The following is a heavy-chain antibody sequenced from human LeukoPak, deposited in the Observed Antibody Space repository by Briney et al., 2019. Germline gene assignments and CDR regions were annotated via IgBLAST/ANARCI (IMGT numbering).Heavy chain of an antibody. D-gene: IGHD2-2*01. CDR3: AKDLARDCSSTSCYPIDY. V-gene: IGHV3-23*01. J-gene: IGHJ4*02. CDR1: GFTFSSYA. CDR2: ISGSGGST. Sequence: GGSLRLSCAASGFTFSSYAMSWVRQAPGKGLEWVSAISGSGGSTYYADSVKGRFTISRDNSKNTLYLQMNSLRAEDTAVYYCAKDLARDCSSTSCYPIDYWGQGTLVTVSS.